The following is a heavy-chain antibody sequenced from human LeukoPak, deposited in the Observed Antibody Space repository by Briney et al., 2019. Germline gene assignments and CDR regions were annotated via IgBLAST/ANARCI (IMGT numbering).Heavy chain of an antibody. Sequence: GGSLRLSCAASGFTFSSYWMSWVRQAPGKGLEWVANIKQDGSEKYYVDSVKGRFTISRDNAKNSLYLQMNSLRAEDTAVYYCAGGREGYSYEFDYWGQGTLVTVSS. CDR3: AGGREGYSYEFDY. V-gene: IGHV3-7*01. CDR2: IKQDGSEK. J-gene: IGHJ4*02. CDR1: GFTFSSYW. D-gene: IGHD5-12*01.